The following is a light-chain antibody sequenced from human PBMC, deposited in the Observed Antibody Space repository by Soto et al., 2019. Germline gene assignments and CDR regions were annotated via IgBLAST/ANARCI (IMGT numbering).Light chain of an antibody. J-gene: IGKJ4*01. CDR3: QQFSSYPLT. Sequence: EIAMTQYQATMSVSPGERSTLFCSASQSVSSNVAWYQQKPGQAPRLLIYGASTRATGIPARVSGGGSGTDFTLTSSRLEPEDFAVDYGQQFSSYPLTFGGGTKVDI. V-gene: IGKV3-15*01. CDR2: GAS. CDR1: QSVSSN.